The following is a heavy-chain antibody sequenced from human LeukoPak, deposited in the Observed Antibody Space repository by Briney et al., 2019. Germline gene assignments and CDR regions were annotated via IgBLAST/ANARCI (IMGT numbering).Heavy chain of an antibody. V-gene: IGHV4-34*01. CDR3: ASRKSRGYYGSGSYYRKSPFDY. CDR2: INHSGST. J-gene: IGHJ4*02. CDR1: GGSFSGYY. D-gene: IGHD3-10*01. Sequence: SETLSLTCAVYGGSFSGYYWSWIRQPPGKGLEWIGEINHSGSTNYNPSLKSRVTISVDTSKNQFSLKLSPVTAADTAVYYCASRKSRGYYGSGSYYRKSPFDYWGQGTLVTVSS.